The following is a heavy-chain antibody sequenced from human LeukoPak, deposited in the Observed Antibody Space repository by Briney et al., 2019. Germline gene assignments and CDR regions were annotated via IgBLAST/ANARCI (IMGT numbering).Heavy chain of an antibody. CDR2: VYYTGAT. CDR3: ARLIRRYFVF. CDR1: GGSISAYY. Sequence: SETLSLTCTVSGGSISAYYWSWIRQPPGKGLEWIGDVYYTGATNCNPSLKSRVTISVDTSKNQFSLNLTSVTAADAAVYYCARLIRRYFVFWGRGTPVAVSS. J-gene: IGHJ4*02. V-gene: IGHV4-59*08.